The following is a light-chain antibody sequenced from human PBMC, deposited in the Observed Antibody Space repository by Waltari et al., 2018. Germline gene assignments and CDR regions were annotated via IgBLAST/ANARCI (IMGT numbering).Light chain of an antibody. CDR2: GTS. V-gene: IGKV3-20*01. Sequence: ETVLTPSPCTLSLSPGEIATLSCKASQSVFIDYLAWYQQKPGQAPRLVIYGTSNSAAGIPDRFSGSGSGTDFTLTISRLEPEDFSVYYCQQYTGSLPWTFGQGTKVEIK. CDR1: QSVFIDY. J-gene: IGKJ1*01. CDR3: QQYTGSLPWT.